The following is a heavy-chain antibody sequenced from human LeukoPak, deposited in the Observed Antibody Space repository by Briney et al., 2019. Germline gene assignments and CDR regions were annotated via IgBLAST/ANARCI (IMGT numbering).Heavy chain of an antibody. CDR2: ISSSSSTI. CDR3: ARDASSGYYPNWFDP. CDR1: GFTFSTYS. Sequence: GGSLRLSCAASGFTFSTYSMNWVRQAPGKGLEWVSYISSSSSTIYYADSVKGRFTISRDNAKTSLYLQMNSLRDEDTAVYYCARDASSGYYPNWFDPWGQEPWSPSPQ. D-gene: IGHD3-22*01. V-gene: IGHV3-48*02. J-gene: IGHJ5*02.